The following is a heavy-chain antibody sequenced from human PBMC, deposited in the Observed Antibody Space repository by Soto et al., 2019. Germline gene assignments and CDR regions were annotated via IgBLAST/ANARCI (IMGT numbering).Heavy chain of an antibody. CDR3: AKNETTRPWFAP. CDR2: IYYIGTT. D-gene: IGHD1-1*01. J-gene: IGHJ5*02. CDR1: GGCISNGKDY. V-gene: IGHV4-31*03. Sequence: SLSLICTVCGGCISNGKDYWSCIRQLPGKGLEWIGNIYYIGTTSYNPSLKSRVTMSIDTSKNQFSLKLRSVVAADTAMYYCAKNETTRPWFAPWGQGTLVTVSS.